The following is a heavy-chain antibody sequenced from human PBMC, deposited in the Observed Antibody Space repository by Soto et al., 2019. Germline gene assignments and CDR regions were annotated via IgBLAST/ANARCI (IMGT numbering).Heavy chain of an antibody. CDR2: IYHSGST. J-gene: IGHJ5*02. D-gene: IGHD4-17*01. V-gene: IGHV4-30-2*01. CDR1: GGSISSGGYS. CDR3: ARSTHDYGDYSWFDP. Sequence: LSLTCAVSGGSISSGGYSWSWIRQPPGKGLEWIGYIYHSGSTYYNPSLKSRVTISVDRSKNQFSLKLSSVTAADTAVYYCARSTHDYGDYSWFDPWGQGTLVTVSS.